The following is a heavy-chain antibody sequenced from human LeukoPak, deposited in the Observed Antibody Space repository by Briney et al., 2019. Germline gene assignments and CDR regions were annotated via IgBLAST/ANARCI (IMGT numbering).Heavy chain of an antibody. CDR2: ISWNSGSI. V-gene: IGHV3-9*01. D-gene: IGHD2-2*02. J-gene: IGHJ4*02. Sequence: GGSLRLSCAASGFTFGDYAMPWVRQAPGKGLEWVSGISWNSGSIGYADSVKGRFTISRDNAKNSLYLQMNSLRAEDTALYYCARGMGYCSSTSCYKGDYFDYWGQGTLVTVPS. CDR1: GFTFGDYA. CDR3: ARGMGYCSSTSCYKGDYFDY.